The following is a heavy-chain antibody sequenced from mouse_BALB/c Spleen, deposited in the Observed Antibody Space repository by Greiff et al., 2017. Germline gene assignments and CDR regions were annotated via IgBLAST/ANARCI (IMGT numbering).Heavy chain of an antibody. CDR2: ISSGSSTI. J-gene: IGHJ1*01. CDR3: ARFYRRGYFDV. CDR1: GFTFSSFG. V-gene: IGHV5-17*02. D-gene: IGHD2-3*01. Sequence: EVMLVESGGGLVQPGGSRKLSCAASGFTFSSFGMHWVRQAPEKGLEWVAYISSGSSTIYYADKVKGRFTISRDNPKNTLFLQMTSLRSADTAMDYCARFYRRGYFDVWGAGTTVTGSS.